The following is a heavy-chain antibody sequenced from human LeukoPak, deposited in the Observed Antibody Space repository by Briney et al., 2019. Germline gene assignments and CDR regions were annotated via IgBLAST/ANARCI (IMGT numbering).Heavy chain of an antibody. Sequence: PGRSLRLSCAASGFTFSSYAMHWVRQAPGKGLEWVAVISYDGSNKYYADSVKGRFTISRDNSKNTLYLQMNSLRAEDTAVYYCARAAGDYGSWFDPWGQGTLVTVSS. CDR3: ARAAGDYGSWFDP. V-gene: IGHV3-30*04. D-gene: IGHD4-17*01. J-gene: IGHJ5*02. CDR2: ISYDGSNK. CDR1: GFTFSSYA.